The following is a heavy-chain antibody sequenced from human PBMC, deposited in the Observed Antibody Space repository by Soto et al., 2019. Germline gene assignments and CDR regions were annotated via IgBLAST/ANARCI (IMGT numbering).Heavy chain of an antibody. CDR1: GFTFSNAW. D-gene: IGHD3-22*01. Sequence: KPGGSLRLSCAASGFTFSNAWMNWVRQAPGKGLEWVGRIISKTNGGTTDYAAPVKGRFTISRDDSENTLYLQMNSLKASDTAMYYCTTQGHDTSGYRVNHWGQGTLVTVSS. CDR2: IISKTNGGTT. J-gene: IGHJ5*02. V-gene: IGHV3-15*07. CDR3: TTQGHDTSGYRVNH.